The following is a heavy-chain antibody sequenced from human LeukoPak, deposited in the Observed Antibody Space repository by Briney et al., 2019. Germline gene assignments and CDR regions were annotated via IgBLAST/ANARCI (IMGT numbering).Heavy chain of an antibody. Sequence: GGSLRLSCAASGFTFSSYGMHWVRQAPGKGLECVAVIWHDGRNKYYADSVKGRFTISRDNSKNTLYLQMSSLRAEDTAVYYCARDRGSNDPIDYWGQGTLVTVSS. V-gene: IGHV3-33*01. CDR1: GFTFSSYG. CDR2: IWHDGRNK. D-gene: IGHD2-15*01. J-gene: IGHJ4*02. CDR3: ARDRGSNDPIDY.